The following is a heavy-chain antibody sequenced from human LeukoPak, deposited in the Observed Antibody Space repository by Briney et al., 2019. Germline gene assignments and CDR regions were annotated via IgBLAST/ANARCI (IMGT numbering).Heavy chain of an antibody. Sequence: PGGSLRLSCAASGFTFSSYGMHWVRQAPGKGLEWVAVIPYDGSNKYYADSVKGRFTISRDNSKNTLYLQMNSLRAEDTAVYYCAKGIAYCGGDCYYDYWGQGTLVPVSS. V-gene: IGHV3-30*18. D-gene: IGHD2-21*02. CDR3: AKGIAYCGGDCYYDY. CDR2: IPYDGSNK. J-gene: IGHJ4*02. CDR1: GFTFSSYG.